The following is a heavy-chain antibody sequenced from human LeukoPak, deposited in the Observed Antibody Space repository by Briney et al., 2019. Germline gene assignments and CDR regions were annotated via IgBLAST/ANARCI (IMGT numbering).Heavy chain of an antibody. V-gene: IGHV3-15*01. Sequence: PGGSLRLSCAASGFTFNNAWMSWVRQAPGKGLEWVGRIKSKTEGGTTDYAAPVKGRFTISRDDSKNTLYLQMDSLKTEDTAVYYCTTLSLLYSTSWHRLYFDYWGQGTLVTVSS. CDR1: GFTFNNAW. CDR3: TTLSLLYSTSWHRLYFDY. J-gene: IGHJ4*02. D-gene: IGHD6-13*01. CDR2: IKSKTEGGTT.